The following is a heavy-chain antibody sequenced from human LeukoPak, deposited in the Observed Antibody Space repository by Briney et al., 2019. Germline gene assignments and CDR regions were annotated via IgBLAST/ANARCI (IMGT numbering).Heavy chain of an antibody. J-gene: IGHJ4*02. V-gene: IGHV4-59*12. CDR1: GDSMSSYY. D-gene: IGHD3-22*01. Sequence: SETLSLTCTVSGDSMSSYYWSWIRQPPGKGLQWIGYIHYSGSTNYNPSLKRRLTISVDTSKNQFSLKLSSVTAADTAVYYCAGRLSMTVVVFDSWGERSLFTVSS. CDR3: AGRLSMTVVVFDS. CDR2: IHYSGST.